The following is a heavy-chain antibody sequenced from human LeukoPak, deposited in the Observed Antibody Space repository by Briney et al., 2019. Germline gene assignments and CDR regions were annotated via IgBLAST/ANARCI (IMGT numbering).Heavy chain of an antibody. CDR1: GYTFTSYY. CDR2: INPSGGST. J-gene: IGHJ6*03. CDR3: ARSVLRYFDWFPKDYYYYMDV. D-gene: IGHD3-9*01. Sequence: ASVKVSCKASGYTFTSYYMHWVRQAPGQGLEWMGIINPSGGSTSYAQKFQGRVTITADESTSTAYMELSSLRSEDTAVYYCARSVLRYFDWFPKDYYYYMDVWGKGTTVTISS. V-gene: IGHV1-46*01.